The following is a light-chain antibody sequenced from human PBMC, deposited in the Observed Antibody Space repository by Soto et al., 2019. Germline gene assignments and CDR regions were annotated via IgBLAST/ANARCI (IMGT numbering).Light chain of an antibody. CDR3: AAWDDSLNGYV. CDR1: SSNIGSNT. V-gene: IGLV1-44*01. CDR2: KNN. J-gene: IGLJ1*01. Sequence: QSVLTQPPSASGAPGQRVTISCSGSSSNIGSNTVNWYQQLPGTAPKLLIYKNNQRPSGVPDRFSGSKSGTSASLAISGLQFEGGADYYCAAWDDSLNGYVFGTGTKLTVL.